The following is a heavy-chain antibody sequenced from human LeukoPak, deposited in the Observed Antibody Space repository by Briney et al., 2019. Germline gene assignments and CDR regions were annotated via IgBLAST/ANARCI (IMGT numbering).Heavy chain of an antibody. CDR1: GFTFSSYS. CDR3: ARGGAGYSYGYSAFDI. D-gene: IGHD5-18*01. J-gene: IGHJ3*02. CDR2: ISSSSSTI. V-gene: IGHV3-48*01. Sequence: GGSLRLSCAASGFTFSSYSMNWVRQAPGKGLEWVSYISSSSSTIYYADSVKGRFTISRDNAKNSLYLQMNSLRAEDTAVYYCARGGAGYSYGYSAFDIWGQGTMVTVSS.